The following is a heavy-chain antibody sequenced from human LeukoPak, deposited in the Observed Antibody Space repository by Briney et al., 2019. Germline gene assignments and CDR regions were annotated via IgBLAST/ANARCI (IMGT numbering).Heavy chain of an antibody. CDR1: GGTFSSYA. CDR3: ARVQDYYDSSGYYWAYYYYGMDV. V-gene: IGHV1-69*13. J-gene: IGHJ6*02. CDR2: IIPIFGTA. D-gene: IGHD3-22*01. Sequence: SVKVSCKASGGTFSSYAISWVRHAPGQGLEWMGGIIPIFGTANYAQKFQGRVTITADESTSTAYMELSSLRSEDTAVYYCARVQDYYDSSGYYWAYYYYGMDVWGQGTTVTVSS.